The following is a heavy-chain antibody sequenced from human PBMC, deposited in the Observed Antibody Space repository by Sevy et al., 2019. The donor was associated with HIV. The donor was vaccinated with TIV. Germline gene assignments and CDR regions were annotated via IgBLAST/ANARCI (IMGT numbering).Heavy chain of an antibody. CDR2: IRSESGGGTT. D-gene: IGHD3-22*01. J-gene: IGHJ4*02. CDR1: GLSFSNAW. CDR3: AIDHRRDGMIVVPFEK. V-gene: IGHV3-15*01. Sequence: GGSLRLSCAASGLSFSNAWMAWVRQAPGKGLEWVGRIRSESGGGTTDFAAFAKGKFTISRDDPKNTPYLQMNRLKTEDTAVYYCAIDHRRDGMIVVPFEKWGLGTLVTVSS.